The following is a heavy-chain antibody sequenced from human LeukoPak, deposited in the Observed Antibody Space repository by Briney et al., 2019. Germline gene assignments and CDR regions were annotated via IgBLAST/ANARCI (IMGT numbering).Heavy chain of an antibody. CDR1: GYSFTSYW. Sequence: GESLKISCKGSGYSFTSYWIGWVRQMPGKGLEWMGTIFPGDSDTRYSPSFQGQVTISADKSISTAYLQWSSLKASDTAMYYCARQSIGDVDTAVVTGSLWFDPWGQGTLVTVSS. CDR2: IFPGDSDT. CDR3: ARQSIGDVDTAVVTGSLWFDP. V-gene: IGHV5-51*01. J-gene: IGHJ5*02. D-gene: IGHD5-18*01.